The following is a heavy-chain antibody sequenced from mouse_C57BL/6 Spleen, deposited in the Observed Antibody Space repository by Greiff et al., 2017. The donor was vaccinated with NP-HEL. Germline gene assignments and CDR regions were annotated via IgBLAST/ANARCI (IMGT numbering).Heavy chain of an antibody. D-gene: IGHD3-2*02. CDR2: ISDGGSYT. CDR3: ARDGQLRAMDY. V-gene: IGHV5-4*01. CDR1: GFTFSSYA. J-gene: IGHJ4*01. Sequence: EVMLVESGGGLVKPGGSLKLSCAASGFTFSSYAMSWVRQTPEKRLEWVATISDGGSYTYYPDNVKGRFTISRDNAKNNLYLQMSHLKSEDTAMYYCARDGQLRAMDYWGQGTSVTVSS.